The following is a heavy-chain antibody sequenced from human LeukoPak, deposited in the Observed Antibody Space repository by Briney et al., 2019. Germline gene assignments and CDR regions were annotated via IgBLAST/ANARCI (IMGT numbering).Heavy chain of an antibody. D-gene: IGHD6-6*01. Sequence: SETLTLTCTVSGGSISPLYWGWIRQPPGKGLEFIGYIYYSGTTNLNPSLRSRLTLSVDTSKNQFSLKLSSVTAADTAVYYCARAARQRPYDYWGQGTLVTVSS. CDR3: ARAARQRPYDY. CDR1: GGSISPLY. CDR2: IYYSGTT. V-gene: IGHV4-59*08. J-gene: IGHJ4*02.